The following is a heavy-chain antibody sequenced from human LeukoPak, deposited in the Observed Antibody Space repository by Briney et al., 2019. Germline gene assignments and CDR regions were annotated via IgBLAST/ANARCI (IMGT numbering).Heavy chain of an antibody. CDR1: GFTFGNYA. J-gene: IGHJ4*02. V-gene: IGHV3-23*01. CDR3: AKGTSSSRPSYFDY. Sequence: GGSLRLSCAASGFTFGNYAMSWVRQAPGKGLEWVSAITASGGDTFHADSVKGRFTISRDNSKSTLYLQMNSLRAEDTATYYCAKGTSSSRPSYFDYWRQGTLAAVSS. CDR2: ITASGGDT. D-gene: IGHD6-6*01.